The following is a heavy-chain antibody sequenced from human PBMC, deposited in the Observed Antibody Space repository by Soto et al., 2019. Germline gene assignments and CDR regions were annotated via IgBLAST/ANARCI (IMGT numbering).Heavy chain of an antibody. J-gene: IGHJ6*03. CDR2: ISWNSGSI. D-gene: IGHD6-19*01. V-gene: IGHV3-9*01. CDR1: GFTFDDYA. Sequence: GGSLRLSCAASGFTFDDYAMHWVRQAPGKGLEWVSGISWNSGSIGYADSVKGRFTISRDNAKNSLYLQMNSLRAEDTALYYCAARSSHYYYYYMDVWGKGTTVTVSS. CDR3: AARSSHYYYYYMDV.